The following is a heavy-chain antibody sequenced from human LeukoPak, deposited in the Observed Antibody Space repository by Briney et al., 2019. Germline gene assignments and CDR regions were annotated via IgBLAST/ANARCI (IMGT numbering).Heavy chain of an antibody. CDR1: GGTFSSYA. J-gene: IGHJ6*03. D-gene: IGHD2-2*01. CDR3: ARSILGYCSSTSCSKTNYYYYYMDV. CDR2: IIPIFGTA. Sequence: SVKVSCKASGGTFSSYAISWVRQAPGQGLEWMGGIIPIFGTANYARKFQGRVTITADESTSTAYMELSSLRSEDTAVYYCARSILGYCSSTSCSKTNYYYYYMDVWGKGTTVTVSS. V-gene: IGHV1-69*13.